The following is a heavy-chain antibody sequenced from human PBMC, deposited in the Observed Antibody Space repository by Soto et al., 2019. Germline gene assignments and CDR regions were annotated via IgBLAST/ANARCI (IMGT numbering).Heavy chain of an antibody. V-gene: IGHV1-8*01. Sequence: QVQLVQSGAELKKPGASVKVSCKASGYTFSNYDMNWVRQATGQGPEWIGWVNPNTEDTGYAQKFQGRVTLTTDISTTTAYLAPTSLRSEQTAIYYCATVSRKGPAIEFAYWGQGTLITVSS. CDR3: ATVSRKGPAIEFAY. CDR2: VNPNTEDT. CDR1: GYTFSNYD. J-gene: IGHJ4*02. D-gene: IGHD3-22*01.